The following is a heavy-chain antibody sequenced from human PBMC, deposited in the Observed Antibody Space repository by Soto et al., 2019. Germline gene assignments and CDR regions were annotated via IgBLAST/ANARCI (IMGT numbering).Heavy chain of an antibody. CDR2: ISSSGTTI. D-gene: IGHD4-4*01. CDR3: ARADYNNYFDY. CDR1: GFTFSDYY. Sequence: GGSLRLSCAASGFTFSDYYMSWVRQAPGKGLEWVSYISSSGTTIYYADSVKGRFTISRDNAKNSLYLQMNSLRAEDTAVYYCARADYNNYFDYWGQGTLVTVSS. V-gene: IGHV3-11*01. J-gene: IGHJ4*02.